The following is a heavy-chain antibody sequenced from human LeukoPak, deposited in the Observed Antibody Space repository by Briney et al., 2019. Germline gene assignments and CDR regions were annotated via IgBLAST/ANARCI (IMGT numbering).Heavy chain of an antibody. D-gene: IGHD3-3*01. CDR1: GYTFTGYY. CDR3: ARVHAPSGSRLVGDY. CDR2: INPSGGIT. Sequence: ASVTVSCKASGYTFTGYYMHWVRQAPGQGLEWMGIINPSGGITSYAQKFQGRVTMTRDTSTSTVYMELSSLRSEDTAVYYCARVHAPSGSRLVGDYWGQGTPVTVSS. J-gene: IGHJ4*02. V-gene: IGHV1-46*01.